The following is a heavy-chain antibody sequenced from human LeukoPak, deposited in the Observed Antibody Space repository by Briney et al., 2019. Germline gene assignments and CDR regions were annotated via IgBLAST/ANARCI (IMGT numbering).Heavy chain of an antibody. CDR3: ARDAAYDFWSGVRDFWSGHFDDY. D-gene: IGHD3-3*01. Sequence: GGSLRLSCAASGFTFSGSAMHWVRQAPGKGLEWVAVISYDGSNKYYADSVKGRFTISRDNSKNTLYLQMNSLRAEDTAVYYCARDAAYDFWSGVRDFWSGHFDDYWGQGTLVTVSS. J-gene: IGHJ4*02. CDR2: ISYDGSNK. V-gene: IGHV3-30-3*01. CDR1: GFTFSGSA.